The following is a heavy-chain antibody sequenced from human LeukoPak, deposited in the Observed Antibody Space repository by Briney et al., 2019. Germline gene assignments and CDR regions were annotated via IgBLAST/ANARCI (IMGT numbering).Heavy chain of an antibody. J-gene: IGHJ5*02. Sequence: ASVKVSCKASGYTFTSYGISWVRQAPGQGLEWMGWISAYNGNTNYAQKLQGRATMTTDTSTSTAYMELRSLRSDDTAVYYCARDGRYFDWLTGAADNWFDPRSQGTLVTVSS. D-gene: IGHD3-9*01. CDR1: GYTFTSYG. CDR2: ISAYNGNT. V-gene: IGHV1-18*01. CDR3: ARDGRYFDWLTGAADNWFDP.